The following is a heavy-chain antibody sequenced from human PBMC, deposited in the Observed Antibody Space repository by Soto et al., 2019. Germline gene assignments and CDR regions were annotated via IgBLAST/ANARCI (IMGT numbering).Heavy chain of an antibody. D-gene: IGHD2-2*01. CDR2: ISAYNGNT. CDR3: ARDFERRGYCISTSCPRGWFDP. V-gene: IGHV1-18*01. CDR1: GYTFTSYG. J-gene: IGHJ5*02. Sequence: QVQLVQSGAEVKKPGASVKVSCKASGYTFTSYGISWVRQAPGQGLEWMGWISAYNGNTNYAQKLQGRVTMTTDTSTSTAYMELRSLRSDDTAVYYCARDFERRGYCISTSCPRGWFDPWGQGTLVTVSS.